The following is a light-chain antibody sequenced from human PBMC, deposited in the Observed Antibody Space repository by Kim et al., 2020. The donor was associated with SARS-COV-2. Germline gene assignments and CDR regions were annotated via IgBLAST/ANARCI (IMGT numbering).Light chain of an antibody. CDR3: QQFGGSPLYT. J-gene: IGKJ2*01. V-gene: IGKV3-20*01. Sequence: PGERATLSCRASQTVGGNFLAWYQLKPGQAPRLLIYAAYTRATGVPDRFSGSGSGTEFTLTISRLEPEDSAVYFCQQFGGSPLYTFGQGTKLEI. CDR1: QTVGGNF. CDR2: AAY.